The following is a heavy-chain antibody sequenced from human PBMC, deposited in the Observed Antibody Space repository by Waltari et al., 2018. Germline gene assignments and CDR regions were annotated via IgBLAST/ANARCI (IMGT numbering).Heavy chain of an antibody. V-gene: IGHV3-53*01. CDR1: GFSARTNS. Sequence: EGQLVESGGGFIVPGGSLKLLWAVSGFSARTNSMSWVRQRPGKGLEWVSVLFDDGTTHYADFAKGRFSISRDNSKNTLYLQMNALRVEDTAVYFCAREHWGSLDFWGQGTLVTVSS. J-gene: IGHJ4*02. D-gene: IGHD7-27*01. CDR3: AREHWGSLDF. CDR2: LFDDGTT.